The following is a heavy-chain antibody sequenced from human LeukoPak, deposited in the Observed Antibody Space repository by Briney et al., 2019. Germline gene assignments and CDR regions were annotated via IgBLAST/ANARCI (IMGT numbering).Heavy chain of an antibody. CDR1: GYTFTDYY. Sequence: VKISCKVSGYTFTDYYMHWVQQAPGQGLEWMGRIIPIFGTANYAQKFQGRVTITTDESTSTAYMELSSLRSEDTAVYYCARAPRGRSWSGYYTYYYYYMDVWGKGTTVTVSS. CDR2: IIPIFGTA. CDR3: ARAPRGRSWSGYYTYYYYYMDV. V-gene: IGHV1-69*13. D-gene: IGHD3-3*01. J-gene: IGHJ6*03.